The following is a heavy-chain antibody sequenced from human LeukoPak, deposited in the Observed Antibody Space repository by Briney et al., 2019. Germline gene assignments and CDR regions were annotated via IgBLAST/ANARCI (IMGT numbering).Heavy chain of an antibody. J-gene: IGHJ4*02. D-gene: IGHD2/OR15-2a*01. CDR3: ARDRQRILDS. CDR2: PYYGAKRYN. V-gene: IGHV6-1*01. CDR1: GDTVSSNSAA. Sequence: SQTLSLSCAISGDTVSSNSAAWNWIRQSPSRGLEWLVSPYYGAKRYNDDAGSVKSPITISPDTSKNHLSLQLHSVTLEDTAVYYCARDRQRILDSWGQGTLVTVSS.